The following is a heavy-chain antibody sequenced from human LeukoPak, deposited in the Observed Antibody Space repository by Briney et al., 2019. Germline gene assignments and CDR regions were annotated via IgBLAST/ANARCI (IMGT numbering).Heavy chain of an antibody. CDR1: GYTFTSYD. CDR3: ARDRGYSYGREYYYYYMDV. Sequence: SVKVSCKASGYTFTSYDINWVRQATGQGLEWMGRIIPIFGTANYAQKFQGRVTITTDESTSTAYMELSSLRSEDTAVYYCARDRGYSYGREYYYYYMDVWGKGTTVTVSS. CDR2: IIPIFGTA. J-gene: IGHJ6*03. V-gene: IGHV1-69*05. D-gene: IGHD5-18*01.